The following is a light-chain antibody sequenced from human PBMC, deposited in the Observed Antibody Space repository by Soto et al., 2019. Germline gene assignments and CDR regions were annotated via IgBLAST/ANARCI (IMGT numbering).Light chain of an antibody. J-gene: IGLJ2*01. V-gene: IGLV2-14*03. CDR2: DVS. Sequence: QSALTQPASVSGFPGQSITISCTGTSSDVGGYNYVSWYQQHPGSAPKLMIYDVSNRPSGVSNRFSGSKSGNTASLTISGLQAEDEADYYCSSYTTSGTVVFGGGTKLTVL. CDR1: SSDVGGYNY. CDR3: SSYTTSGTVV.